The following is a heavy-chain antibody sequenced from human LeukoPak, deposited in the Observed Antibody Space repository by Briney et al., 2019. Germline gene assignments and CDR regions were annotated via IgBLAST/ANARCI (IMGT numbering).Heavy chain of an antibody. CDR2: INHSGST. Sequence: SETLSLTCAVYGGSFSGYYWSWIRQPPGKGLEWIGEINHSGSTNYNPSLKSRVTISVDTSKNQFSLELSSVTAADTAVYYCASLWLGYCSGGSCYSDYWGQGTLVTVSS. D-gene: IGHD2-15*01. CDR3: ASLWLGYCSGGSCYSDY. J-gene: IGHJ4*02. CDR1: GGSFSGYY. V-gene: IGHV4-34*01.